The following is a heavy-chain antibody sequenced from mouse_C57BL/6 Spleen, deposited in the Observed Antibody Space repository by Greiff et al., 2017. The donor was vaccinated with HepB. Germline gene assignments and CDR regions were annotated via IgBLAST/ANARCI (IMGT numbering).Heavy chain of an antibody. D-gene: IGHD1-1*01. CDR3: ARSTVVAREGFAY. J-gene: IGHJ3*01. Sequence: QVQLQQPGAELVKPGASVKLSCKASGYTFTSYWMQWVKQRPGQGLEWIGEIDPSDSYTNYNQKFKGKATLTVDPSSSTAYMQLSSLTSEDSAVYYCARSTVVAREGFAYWGQGTLVTVSA. V-gene: IGHV1-50*01. CDR2: IDPSDSYT. CDR1: GYTFTSYW.